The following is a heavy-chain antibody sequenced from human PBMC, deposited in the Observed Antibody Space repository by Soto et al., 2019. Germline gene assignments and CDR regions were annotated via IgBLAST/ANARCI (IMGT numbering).Heavy chain of an antibody. CDR1: GGSISSSSYY. V-gene: IGHV4-39*01. J-gene: IGHJ6*02. CDR3: AWNAARQGFKAHYYYGMDV. D-gene: IGHD6-6*01. Sequence: QLQLQESGPGLVKPSETLSLTCTVSGGSISSSSYYWGWIRQPPGKGLEWIGSIYYSGSTYYNPSLKSRVTISVDTSKNQFSLKLSSVTAADTAVYYCAWNAARQGFKAHYYYGMDVWGQGTTVTVSS. CDR2: IYYSGST.